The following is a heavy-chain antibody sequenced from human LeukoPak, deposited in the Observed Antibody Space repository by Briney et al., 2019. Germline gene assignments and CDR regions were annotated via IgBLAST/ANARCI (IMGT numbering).Heavy chain of an antibody. J-gene: IGHJ4*02. V-gene: IGHV4-39*07. Sequence: PSETLSLTCTVSGGSISSSSYYWGWIRQPPGKGLEWIGSIYHSGSTYYNPSLKSRVTISVDTSKNQFSLKLSSVTAADTAVYYCAREGVGYYYDSSGHCFYYWGQGTLVTVSS. CDR1: GGSISSSSYY. CDR2: IYHSGST. CDR3: AREGVGYYYDSSGHCFYY. D-gene: IGHD3-22*01.